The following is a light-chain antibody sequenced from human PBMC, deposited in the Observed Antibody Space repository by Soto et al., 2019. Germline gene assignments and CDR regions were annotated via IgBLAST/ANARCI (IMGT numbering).Light chain of an antibody. J-gene: IGKJ1*01. V-gene: IGKV1-5*01. Sequence: DIQMTQSPSTLSASVGDRVTITCRASQSISSWLAWYQQKPGKAPKLLIYDASSLASGVPSRFSGSGSGTEFTLTISSLQPDDFATYYCQQYSSYSGTFGQGTKVEIK. CDR2: DAS. CDR3: QQYSSYSGT. CDR1: QSISSW.